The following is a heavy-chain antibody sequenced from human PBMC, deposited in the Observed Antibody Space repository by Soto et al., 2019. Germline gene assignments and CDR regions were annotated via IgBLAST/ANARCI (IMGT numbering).Heavy chain of an antibody. CDR3: LLEPNWFDP. V-gene: IGHV3-23*01. CDR2: ISGSGGST. Sequence: GGSLRLSCAASGLTFSSYAMSWVRQAPGKGLEWVSAISGSGGSTYYADSVKGRFTISRDNSKNTLYLQMNSLKTEDTAVYYCLLEPNWFDPWGQGTLVTVSS. J-gene: IGHJ5*02. CDR1: GLTFSSYA.